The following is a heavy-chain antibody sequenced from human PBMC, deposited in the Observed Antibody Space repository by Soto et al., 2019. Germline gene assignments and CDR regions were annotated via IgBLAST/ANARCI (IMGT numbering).Heavy chain of an antibody. Sequence: EVQLVESGGGLVQPGGSLRLSCAAPGLTVSTNSMSWVRQAPGKGLEWVSIMYSDGRTYHADSVKGRFTISRDNSKNLLYLQMNSLRAEDTAVYYCARVTTLAFDYWGQGTLVTVSS. J-gene: IGHJ4*02. CDR3: ARVTTLAFDY. CDR2: MYSDGRT. V-gene: IGHV3-66*01. D-gene: IGHD3-22*01. CDR1: GLTVSTNS.